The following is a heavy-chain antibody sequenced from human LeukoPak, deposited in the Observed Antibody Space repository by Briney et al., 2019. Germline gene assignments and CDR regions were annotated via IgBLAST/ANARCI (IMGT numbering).Heavy chain of an antibody. CDR1: GGSISSYN. V-gene: IGHV4-4*07. CDR2: IYTSGST. CDR3: ARDTVVNNWFDP. D-gene: IGHD4-23*01. Sequence: PSETLSLTCTVSGGSISSYNWSWIRKPPGKGLEWIGRIYTSGSTNYNPSLKSRVTMSVDTSKNQFSLKLSSVTAADTAVYYCARDTVVNNWFDPWGQGTLVTVSS. J-gene: IGHJ5*02.